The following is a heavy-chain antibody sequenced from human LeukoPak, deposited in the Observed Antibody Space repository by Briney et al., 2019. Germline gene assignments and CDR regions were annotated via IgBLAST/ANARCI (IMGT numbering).Heavy chain of an antibody. J-gene: IGHJ4*02. D-gene: IGHD3-22*01. V-gene: IGHV3-11*01. CDR3: AIYYGSSGSIDH. Sequence: GGSLRLSCAASGFIFSDYYMTWIRQTPGKGLELLSYISDSGSTINYADSVKGRLTISRDNAKKSLFLQMNSLRAEDTAVYYCAIYYGSSGSIDHWGQGTLVTVSS. CDR1: GFIFSDYY. CDR2: ISDSGSTI.